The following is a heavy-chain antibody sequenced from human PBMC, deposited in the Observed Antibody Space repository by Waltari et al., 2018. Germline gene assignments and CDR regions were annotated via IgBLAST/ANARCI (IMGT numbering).Heavy chain of an antibody. V-gene: IGHV2-70*16. CDR2: IDWDDDK. J-gene: IGHJ4*02. D-gene: IGHD4-17*01. CDR1: GFSLSTSVRC. Sequence: VTLKESAPVLVKPTQPLTLTCTFSGFSLSTSVRCVTWIRQPTGKALDWLARIDWDDDKFYSTSLKTRLTTSKDSTKNQVVRTMTNMDPVDTATYYCARATGPVDPLGYWGQGTLVTVSS. CDR3: ARATGPVDPLGY.